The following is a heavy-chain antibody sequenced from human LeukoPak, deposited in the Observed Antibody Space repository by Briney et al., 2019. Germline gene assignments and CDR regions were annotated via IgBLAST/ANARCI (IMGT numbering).Heavy chain of an antibody. CDR2: IKSSNT. CDR1: GGSISSDRFY. V-gene: IGHV4-61*02. Sequence: SETLSLTCTVAGGSISSDRFYWTWVRQPAGKGLEWIGRIKSSNTNYNPSLKSRVSISLDTSTNQFSLKLSSLTAADTAVYYCARVPDWTYVPDYWGQGTLVTVSS. CDR3: ARVPDWTYVPDY. D-gene: IGHD3-16*01. J-gene: IGHJ4*02.